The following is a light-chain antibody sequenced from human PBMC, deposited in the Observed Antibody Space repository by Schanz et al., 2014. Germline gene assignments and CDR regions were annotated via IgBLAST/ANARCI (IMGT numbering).Light chain of an antibody. Sequence: EIVLTQSPGTLSLSPGETATLSCRASQSVISNWLAWYQQKAGQAPRLLVYDASTRATGIPARFSGSGSGTDFTLTISSLQSEDFGVYYCQQYNIWPPYTFGQGTKVEIK. CDR1: QSVISN. CDR2: DAS. J-gene: IGKJ2*01. V-gene: IGKV3-15*01. CDR3: QQYNIWPPYT.